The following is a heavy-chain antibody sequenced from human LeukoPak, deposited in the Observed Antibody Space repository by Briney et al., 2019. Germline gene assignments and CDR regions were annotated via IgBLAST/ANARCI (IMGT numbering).Heavy chain of an antibody. CDR3: HPLSYVSN. CDR1: AFTFSRRW. D-gene: IGHD3-22*01. Sequence: RGSLRLSCALSAFTFSRRWMHWVRQAPGKGLVWLALINDDGTTNYADSVRGRFTASRDEDKNTVYLQMSRLRADDTAVYYCHPLSYVSNWGEGTLVTVS. CDR2: INDDGTT. J-gene: IGHJ4*02. V-gene: IGHV3-74*01.